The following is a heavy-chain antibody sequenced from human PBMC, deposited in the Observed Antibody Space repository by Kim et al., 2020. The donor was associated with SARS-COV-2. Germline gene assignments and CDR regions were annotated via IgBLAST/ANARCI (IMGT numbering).Heavy chain of an antibody. Sequence: GGSLRLSCAASGFTFSSYAMSWVRQAPGKGLEWVSSISTNGGSTNHADSVQGRFTISRDNSKNTLYLQMNSLRVEDTAVYYCAKDRGQGGSNPRFDYWGQGTLVTVSS. CDR1: GFTFSSYA. CDR3: AKDRGQGGSNPRFDY. D-gene: IGHD2-2*01. V-gene: IGHV3-23*01. J-gene: IGHJ4*02. CDR2: ISTNGGST.